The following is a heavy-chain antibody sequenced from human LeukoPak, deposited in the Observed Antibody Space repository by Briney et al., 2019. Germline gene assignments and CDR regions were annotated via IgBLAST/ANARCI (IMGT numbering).Heavy chain of an antibody. CDR3: ARDLVDNACDS. V-gene: IGHV1-8*02. D-gene: IGHD2-8*01. CDR1: GYTFTGYY. CDR2: MNPNNGNT. Sequence: ASVKVSCKASGYTFTGYYMHWVRQATGQGLEWMGWMNPNNGNTGYVQKLQGRLTMTRDTSISTAYMELSSLRSEDTAVYYCARDLVDNACDSWGQGTLVTVSS. J-gene: IGHJ4*02.